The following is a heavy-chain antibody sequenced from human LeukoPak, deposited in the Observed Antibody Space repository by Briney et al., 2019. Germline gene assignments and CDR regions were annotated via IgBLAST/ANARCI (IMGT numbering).Heavy chain of an antibody. V-gene: IGHV1-2*02. CDR3: ARGDSGWSHYFDY. Sequence: ASVRVSYTPSEYTFTPHYLNWVRQAPGQRLKWMGWINPNSGGTSYAQKFQGRVTVTRDTSMSTAYMEVRRLKSDDTAVYYCARGDSGWSHYFDYWGQGTRVTASS. CDR2: INPNSGGT. J-gene: IGHJ4*02. CDR1: EYTFTPHY. D-gene: IGHD6-19*01.